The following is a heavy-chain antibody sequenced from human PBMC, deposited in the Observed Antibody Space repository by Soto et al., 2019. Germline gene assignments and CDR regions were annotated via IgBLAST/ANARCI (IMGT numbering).Heavy chain of an antibody. J-gene: IGHJ6*02. Sequence: ASVKVSCKASGYTFTSYAMHWVRQAPGQRLEWMGWINAGNGNTKYSQKFQGRVTITRDTSASTAYMELSSLRSEDTAVYYCARFCSSTSCYANAYYYGIDVWGQGTTVTVSS. CDR1: GYTFTSYA. D-gene: IGHD2-2*01. V-gene: IGHV1-3*01. CDR3: ARFCSSTSCYANAYYYGIDV. CDR2: INAGNGNT.